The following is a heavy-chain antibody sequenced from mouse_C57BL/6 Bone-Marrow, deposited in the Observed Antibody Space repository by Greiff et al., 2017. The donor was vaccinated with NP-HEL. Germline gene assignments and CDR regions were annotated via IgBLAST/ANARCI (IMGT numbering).Heavy chain of an antibody. CDR3: ARRRLWLMDY. CDR2: IHPNSGST. V-gene: IGHV1-64*01. CDR1: GYTFTSYW. Sequence: QVHVKQPGAELVKPGASVKLSCKASGYTFTSYWMHWVKQRPGQGLEWIGMIHPNSGSTNYNEKFKSKATLTVDKSSSTAYMQLSSLTSEDSAVYYCARRRLWLMDYWGQGTSVTVSS. J-gene: IGHJ4*01.